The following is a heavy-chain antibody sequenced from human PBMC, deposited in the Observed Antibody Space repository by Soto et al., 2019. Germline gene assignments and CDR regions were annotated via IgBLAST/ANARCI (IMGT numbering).Heavy chain of an antibody. V-gene: IGHV3-9*01. CDR3: AKDIRRFGELLYRGAFDI. Sequence: EVQLVESGGGLVQPGRSLRLSCAASGFTFDDYAMHWVRQAPGKGLEWVSGISWNSGSIGYADSVKGRFTISRDNAKNSLYLQMNSLRAEDTALYYCAKDIRRFGELLYRGAFDIWGQGTMVTVSS. CDR1: GFTFDDYA. D-gene: IGHD3-10*01. CDR2: ISWNSGSI. J-gene: IGHJ3*02.